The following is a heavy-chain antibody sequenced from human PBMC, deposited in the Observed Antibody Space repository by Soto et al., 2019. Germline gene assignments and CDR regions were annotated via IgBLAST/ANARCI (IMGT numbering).Heavy chain of an antibody. J-gene: IGHJ4*02. CDR1: GYTFTSYG. D-gene: IGHD2-8*01. Sequence: QVQLVQSGAEVKKPGASVKVSCKASGYTFTSYGISWVRQAPGQGLEWMGWISAYNGNTKYVQKFQGRVTMTTDTSPSAAYVALRSLRSDDTAVYYCPRDAAAGLNGYWGQGTLVTVSA. CDR3: PRDAAAGLNGY. CDR2: ISAYNGNT. V-gene: IGHV1-18*01.